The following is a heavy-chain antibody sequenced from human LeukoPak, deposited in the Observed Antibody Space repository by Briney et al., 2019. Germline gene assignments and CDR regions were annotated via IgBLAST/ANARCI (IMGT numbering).Heavy chain of an antibody. D-gene: IGHD4-17*01. CDR1: GDSISSADYY. V-gene: IGHV4-34*01. Sequence: SQTLSLTCTVSGDSISSADYYWTWIRQPPGKGLEWIGEINHSGSTNYNPSLKSRVTISIDTSKNQFSLNLNSVTAADTAVFYCALNTLRRTTLYGNSGRGAFDIWGQGTMVTVSS. J-gene: IGHJ3*02. CDR2: INHSGST. CDR3: ALNTLRRTTLYGNSGRGAFDI.